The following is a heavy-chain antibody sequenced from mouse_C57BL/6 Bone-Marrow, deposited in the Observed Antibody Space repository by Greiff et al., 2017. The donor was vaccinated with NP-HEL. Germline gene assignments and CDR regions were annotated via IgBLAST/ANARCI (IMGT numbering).Heavy chain of an antibody. J-gene: IGHJ1*03. CDR1: EYEFPSHD. CDR2: INSDGGST. D-gene: IGHD4-1*01. Sequence: DVMLVESGGGLVQPGESLKLSCESNEYEFPSHDMSWVRKTPEKSLELVAAINSDGGSTYYPDTMERRFIISRDNTKKTLYLQMSSLRSEDTALYYCARHVTGTNWYFDVWGTGTTVTVSS. CDR3: ARHVTGTNWYFDV. V-gene: IGHV5-2*01.